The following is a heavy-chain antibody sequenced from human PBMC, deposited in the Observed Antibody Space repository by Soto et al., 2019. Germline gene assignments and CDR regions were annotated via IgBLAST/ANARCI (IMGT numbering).Heavy chain of an antibody. CDR2: INAVNGNT. CDR3: ARVYPIAAAGTHPFDY. V-gene: IGHV1-3*01. D-gene: IGHD6-13*01. Sequence: ASVKVSCKASGYTFSSYAISWVRKAPGQRLEWMGWINAVNGNTKYSQKFQGRVTITRDTSASTAYMELSSLRSEDTAVYYCARVYPIAAAGTHPFDYWGQGTLVTVSS. J-gene: IGHJ4*02. CDR1: GYTFSSYA.